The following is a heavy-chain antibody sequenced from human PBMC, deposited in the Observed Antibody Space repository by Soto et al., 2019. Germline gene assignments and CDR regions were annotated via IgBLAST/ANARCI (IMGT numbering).Heavy chain of an antibody. D-gene: IGHD4-17*01. CDR2: IGTAGDT. CDR3: ARGQYDYGDYHGMDV. V-gene: IGHV3-13*01. CDR1: GFTFSSYD. Sequence: GGSLRLSCAASGFTFSSYDMHWVRQATGKGLEWVSAIGTAGDTYYPGSVKGRFTISRENAKNSLYLQMNSLRAEDTAVYYCARGQYDYGDYHGMDVWGQGTTVTVSS. J-gene: IGHJ6*02.